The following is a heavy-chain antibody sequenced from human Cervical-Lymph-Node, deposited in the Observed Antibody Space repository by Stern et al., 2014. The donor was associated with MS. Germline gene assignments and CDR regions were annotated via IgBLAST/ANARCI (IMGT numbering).Heavy chain of an antibody. Sequence: VQLVESGGGLVQPGGSLRLSCAARGFTFSNYFMSWVRQAPGKGLQWVSGISASAGNTYYADSVNGRFTISRDNSKNTLDLQLNSLRADDTAVYFCAKEPYYDVWGQGTLVTVSS. J-gene: IGHJ4*02. CDR1: GFTFSNYF. CDR3: AKEPYYDV. D-gene: IGHD1-26*01. V-gene: IGHV3-23*04. CDR2: ISASAGNT.